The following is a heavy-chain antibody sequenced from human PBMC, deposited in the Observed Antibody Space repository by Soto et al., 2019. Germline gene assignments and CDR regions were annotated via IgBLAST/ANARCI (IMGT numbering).Heavy chain of an antibody. J-gene: IGHJ3*01. CDR3: ATWHEREHAYDV. D-gene: IGHD1-1*01. CDR1: GFTFSNYA. Sequence: QVQLVESGGGVVQPGRSLRLSCAASGFTFSNYAMHWVRQAPGKGLEWVAAISYDEVSQFYADSVKGRFTISRDNSKNTYYLQMNSLRAEDTAVYYCATWHEREHAYDVWGQGTTVTVSS. V-gene: IGHV3-30-3*01. CDR2: ISYDEVSQ.